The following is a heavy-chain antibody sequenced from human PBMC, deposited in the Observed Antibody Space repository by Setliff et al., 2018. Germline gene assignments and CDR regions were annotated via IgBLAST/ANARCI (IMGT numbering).Heavy chain of an antibody. CDR2: IYSNENT. Sequence: PSETLSLTCSVSGGSISSYFWNWVRQPAGKGLEWIGRIYSNENTNYNPSLKGRVTISLDTSTNQFSLKMPSVTAADTALYYCAGTPARGTTWLSPFDYWGQGTLVTVSS. V-gene: IGHV4-4*07. CDR3: AGTPARGTTWLSPFDY. D-gene: IGHD5-12*01. J-gene: IGHJ4*02. CDR1: GGSISSYF.